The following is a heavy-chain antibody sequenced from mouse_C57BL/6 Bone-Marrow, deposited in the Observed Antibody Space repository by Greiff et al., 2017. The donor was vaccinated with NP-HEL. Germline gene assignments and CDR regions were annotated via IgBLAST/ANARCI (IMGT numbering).Heavy chain of an antibody. V-gene: IGHV3-3*01. Sequence: EVKLVESGPSLVRPSQTLSLTCTVTGFSINSDCYWIWIRQFPGNKLEYIGYTFYSGITYYNPSLESRTYITRDTSKNQFSLKLSSVTTEDTATYYCAREGDYSNYVAWFAYWGQGTLVTVSA. CDR3: AREGDYSNYVAWFAY. D-gene: IGHD2-5*01. CDR2: TFYSGIT. CDR1: GFSINSDCY. J-gene: IGHJ3*01.